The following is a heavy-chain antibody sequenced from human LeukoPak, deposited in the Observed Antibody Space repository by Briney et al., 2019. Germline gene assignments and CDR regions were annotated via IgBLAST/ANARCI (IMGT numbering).Heavy chain of an antibody. J-gene: IGHJ4*02. CDR3: LKDFGRNLGGPGY. D-gene: IGHD3-10*01. V-gene: IGHV3-23*01. Sequence: PGGSLRLSCAASGFTFSTYTMAWVRQAPGGGPEWVSGIGGDGGGGTYYADSVRGRFPISRDNSKSTLYLQMNTLRAEDTAVYYCLKDFGRNLGGPGYGGRGTLVTVSP. CDR2: IGGDGGGGT. CDR1: GFTFSTYT.